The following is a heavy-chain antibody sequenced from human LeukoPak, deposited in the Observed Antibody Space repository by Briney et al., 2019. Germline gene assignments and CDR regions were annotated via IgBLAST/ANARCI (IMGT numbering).Heavy chain of an antibody. CDR3: ARHTAEKYNWFDR. D-gene: IGHD5-24*01. Sequence: SETLSLTCTVSGGSISNYYWSWIRQPPGKGLEWIGYIYYSGGTNYNPSLKSRVTISVDTSKNQFSLKVSSVTAADTAVYYCARHTAEKYNWFDRWGQGTLVTVSS. V-gene: IGHV4-59*08. CDR1: GGSISNYY. CDR2: IYYSGGT. J-gene: IGHJ5*02.